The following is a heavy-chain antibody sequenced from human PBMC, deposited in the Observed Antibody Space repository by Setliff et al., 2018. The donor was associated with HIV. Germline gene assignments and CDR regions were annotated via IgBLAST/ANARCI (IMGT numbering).Heavy chain of an antibody. CDR1: GFTFTTFG. Sequence: GGSLRLSCAASGFTFTTFGMHWVRQAPGKGLEWVAFVSFDGSNSYYADSVRGRFTISRDNSKNTLSLQMNSLRAEDTAVYYCAKVPPHSSSSLVDYWGQGTLVTVSS. D-gene: IGHD6-6*01. V-gene: IGHV3-30*02. CDR3: AKVPPHSSSSLVDY. J-gene: IGHJ4*02. CDR2: VSFDGSNS.